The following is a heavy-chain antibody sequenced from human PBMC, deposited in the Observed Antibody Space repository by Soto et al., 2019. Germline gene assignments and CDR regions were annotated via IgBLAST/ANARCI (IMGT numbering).Heavy chain of an antibody. Sequence: QVQLQESGPVLVKPSGTLSLTCAVSGGSISSSNWWSWVRQPPGKGLEWIGEIYHSGSTSYNPSLKSRVSISVDKSKNQFALNLSSVTAADTAVYYCARYYTDNRPFDYWGQGTLVTVSS. V-gene: IGHV4-4*02. CDR2: IYHSGST. J-gene: IGHJ4*02. CDR3: ARYYTDNRPFDY. D-gene: IGHD1-26*01. CDR1: GGSISSSNW.